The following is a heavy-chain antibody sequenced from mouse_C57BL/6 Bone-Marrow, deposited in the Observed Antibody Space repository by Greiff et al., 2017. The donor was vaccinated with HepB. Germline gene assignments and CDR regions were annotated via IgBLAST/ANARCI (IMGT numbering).Heavy chain of an antibody. CDR3: ARSYYGSYVYAMDY. J-gene: IGHJ4*01. Sequence: DVKLVESGGGLVKPGGSLKLSCAASGFTFSDYGMHWVRQAPEKGLEWVAYISSGSSTIYYADTVKGRFTISRDNAKNTLFLQMTSLRSEDTAMYYCARSYYGSYVYAMDYWGQGTSVTVSS. CDR2: ISSGSSTI. V-gene: IGHV5-17*01. D-gene: IGHD1-1*01. CDR1: GFTFSDYG.